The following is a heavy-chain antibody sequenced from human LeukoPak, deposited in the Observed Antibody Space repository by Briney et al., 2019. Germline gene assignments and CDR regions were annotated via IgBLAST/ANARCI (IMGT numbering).Heavy chain of an antibody. D-gene: IGHD4-17*01. CDR2: IIPIFGTA. V-gene: IGHV1-69*13. CDR1: GGTFSSYA. J-gene: IGHJ5*02. Sequence: VKVSCKASGGTFSSYAISWVRQAPGQGLEWMGGIIPIFGTANYAQKFQGRVTITADESTGTAHTELSSMRSEDTAVYYWATTLLYGDYVGWFDPWGQGTLVTVSS. CDR3: ATTLLYGDYVGWFDP.